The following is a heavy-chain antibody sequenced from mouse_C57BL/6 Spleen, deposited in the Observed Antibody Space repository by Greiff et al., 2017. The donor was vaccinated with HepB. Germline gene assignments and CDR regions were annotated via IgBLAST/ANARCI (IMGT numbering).Heavy chain of an antibody. D-gene: IGHD1-1*01. CDR3: AREGSSPYYYAMDY. CDR2: IYPGDGDT. J-gene: IGHJ4*01. CDR1: GYAFSSYW. Sequence: VQLQQSGAELVKPGASVKISCKASGYAFSSYWMNWVKQRPGKGLEWIGQIYPGDGDTNYNGKFKGKATLTADKSSSTAYMQLSSLTSEDSAVYFCAREGSSPYYYAMDYWGQGTSVTVSS. V-gene: IGHV1-80*01.